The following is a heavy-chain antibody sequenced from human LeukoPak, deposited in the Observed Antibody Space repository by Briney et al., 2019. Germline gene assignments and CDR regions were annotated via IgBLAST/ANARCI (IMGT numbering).Heavy chain of an antibody. CDR3: AKVAGGSYYFDY. J-gene: IGHJ4*02. Sequence: PGGSLRLSCTASGFTFSSYAMSWVRQAPGKGLEWVSSISDSGDTPYYADSVKGRFTISRDNSKNTLYLQMNSLRAEDTAVYYCAKVAGGSYYFDYWGQGTLVTVSS. CDR1: GFTFSSYA. CDR2: ISDSGDTP. V-gene: IGHV3-23*01. D-gene: IGHD1-26*01.